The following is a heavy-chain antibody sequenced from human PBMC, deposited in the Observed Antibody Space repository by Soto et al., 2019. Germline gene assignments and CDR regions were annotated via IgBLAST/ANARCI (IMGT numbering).Heavy chain of an antibody. D-gene: IGHD6-6*01. CDR2: IYPGDSDT. V-gene: IGHV5-51*01. CDR3: PRAARTPKHGMDV. Sequence: GESLKISCKGSGYSFTSYWIGWVRQMPGKGLEWMGIIYPGDSDTRYSPSFQGQVTISADKSISTTYLQWSSLKASDTAMYYCPRAARTPKHGMDVWGQGTTVTVSS. CDR1: GYSFTSYW. J-gene: IGHJ6*02.